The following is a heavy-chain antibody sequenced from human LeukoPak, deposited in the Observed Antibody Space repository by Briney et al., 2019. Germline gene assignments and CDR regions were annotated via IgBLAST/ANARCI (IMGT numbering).Heavy chain of an antibody. CDR1: GFTFSSYG. J-gene: IGHJ4*02. CDR2: IKQDGSEK. CDR3: ARGKYYYGSGSYYAFDY. D-gene: IGHD3-10*01. V-gene: IGHV3-7*01. Sequence: GGSLRLSCAASGFTFSSYGMHWVRQAPGKGLEWVANIKQDGSEKYYVDSVKGRFTISRDNAKNSLYLQMNSLRAEDTAVYYCARGKYYYGSGSYYAFDYWGQGTLVTVSS.